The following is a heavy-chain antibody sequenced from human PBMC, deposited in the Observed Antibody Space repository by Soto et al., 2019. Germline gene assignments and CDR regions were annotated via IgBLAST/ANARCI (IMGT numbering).Heavy chain of an antibody. J-gene: IGHJ4*02. CDR2: ISYDGSNK. CDR3: ARDRGIAAGLDY. Sequence: GGSLRLSCAASGFTFSSYAMHWVRQAPGKGLEWVAVISYDGSNKYYADSVKGRFTISRDNSKNTLYLQVNSLRAEDTAVYYCARDRGIAAGLDYWGQGTLVTVS. D-gene: IGHD6-13*01. V-gene: IGHV3-30-3*01. CDR1: GFTFSSYA.